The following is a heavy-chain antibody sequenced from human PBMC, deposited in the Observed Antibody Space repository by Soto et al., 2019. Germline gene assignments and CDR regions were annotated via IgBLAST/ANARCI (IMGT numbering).Heavy chain of an antibody. CDR2: INHSGST. J-gene: IGHJ4*02. D-gene: IGHD6-19*01. CDR1: GGSFSGYY. CDR3: ARVGGSGWNFAS. Sequence: PSETLSLTCAVYGGSFSGYYWTWIRQPPGTGLEWIGEINHSGSTNYNPSLKSRVTMSVDTSKNQFSLKLNSMTAADTAIYYCARVGGSGWNFASWGQGILVTVSS. V-gene: IGHV4-34*01.